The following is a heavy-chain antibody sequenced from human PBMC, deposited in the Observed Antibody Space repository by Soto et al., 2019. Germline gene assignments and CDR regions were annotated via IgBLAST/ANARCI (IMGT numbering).Heavy chain of an antibody. Sequence: PVGSLRLSCTASGFTFRSYWMSWVRQAPGKGLEWVANIKQDGSEKYYVDSVKGRFTISRDNAKNSLYLQMNSLRAEDTAVYYCARRDSYGYQLSYWGQGTLVTVSS. CDR3: ARRDSYGYQLSY. CDR2: IKQDGSEK. D-gene: IGHD5-18*01. CDR1: GFTFRSYW. V-gene: IGHV3-7*01. J-gene: IGHJ4*02.